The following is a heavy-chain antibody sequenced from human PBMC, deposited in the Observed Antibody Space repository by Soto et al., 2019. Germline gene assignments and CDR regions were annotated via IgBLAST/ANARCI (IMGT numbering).Heavy chain of an antibody. CDR1: GFPINVTY. Sequence: PXGFLRLSCAASGFPINVTYLSWVRQAPGKGLEWLSVLYADGSTYYIDSVKGRFRISRDNAKNTLYLQMDNLRADDTAMYFCARTAERDKPRTHWYFDLWGRGTPVIVSS. CDR2: LYADGST. V-gene: IGHV3-53*01. CDR3: ARTAERDKPRTHWYFDL. J-gene: IGHJ2*01. D-gene: IGHD6-25*01.